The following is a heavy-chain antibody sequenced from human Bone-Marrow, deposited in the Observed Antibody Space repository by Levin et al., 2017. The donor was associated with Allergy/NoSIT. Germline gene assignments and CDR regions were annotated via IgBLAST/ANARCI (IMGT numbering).Heavy chain of an antibody. CDR3: ARQCSSTSCYSD. D-gene: IGHD2-2*01. CDR2: IFPNTGSA. CDR1: GYTFTDNY. J-gene: IGHJ4*02. Sequence: AASVKVSCKASGYTFTDNYMHWVRQAPGQGLEWMGRIFPNTGSAIYAQKFQGRVTMTRDTSISTAYMELSRLRSDDTAIYYCARQCSSTSCYSDWGQGALLTVSS. V-gene: IGHV1-2*06.